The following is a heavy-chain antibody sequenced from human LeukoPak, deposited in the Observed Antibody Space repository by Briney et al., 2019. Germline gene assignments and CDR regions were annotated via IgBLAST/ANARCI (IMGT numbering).Heavy chain of an antibody. V-gene: IGHV3-30*03. J-gene: IGHJ4*02. CDR2: ISYDGSNK. CDR1: GFTFSSYG. CDR3: ATNRGAVAGSDY. Sequence: GGSLRLSCAASGFTFSSYGMHWVRQAPGKGLEWVAVISYDGSNKYYADSVKGRFTISRDNSKNTLYLQMNSLRAEDTAVYYCATNRGAVAGSDYWGQGTLVTVSS. D-gene: IGHD6-19*01.